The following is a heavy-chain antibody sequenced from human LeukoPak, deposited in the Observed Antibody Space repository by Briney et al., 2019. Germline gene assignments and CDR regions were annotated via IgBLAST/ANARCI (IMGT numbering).Heavy chain of an antibody. J-gene: IGHJ4*02. Sequence: GGSLRLSCAASGFTFSSYWMSWVRQAPGKGLEWVANIKQDGSEKYYVDSVKGRFTISRDNAKNSLYLQMNSLRVEDTAVYYRARDLRQATSGYSNGFQVYYFDFWGPGTLVTVSS. CDR1: GFTFSSYW. CDR3: ARDLRQATSGYSNGFQVYYFDF. V-gene: IGHV3-7*01. D-gene: IGHD6-19*01. CDR2: IKQDGSEK.